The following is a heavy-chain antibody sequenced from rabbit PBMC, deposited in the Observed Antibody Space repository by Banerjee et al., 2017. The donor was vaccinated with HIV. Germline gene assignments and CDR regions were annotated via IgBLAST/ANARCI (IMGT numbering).Heavy chain of an antibody. Sequence: QSLEESGGGLVQPGGSLTLTCTASGFSISSYYMNWVRQAPGKGLEWIGYIDPVFGITYYANWVNGRFSISRENAQNTVFLQMTSLTAADTATYFCARDGAGGSYFALWGQGTLVTVS. CDR3: ARDGAGGSYFAL. V-gene: IGHV1S7*01. CDR1: GFSISSYY. D-gene: IGHD8-1*01. CDR2: IDPVFGIT. J-gene: IGHJ4*01.